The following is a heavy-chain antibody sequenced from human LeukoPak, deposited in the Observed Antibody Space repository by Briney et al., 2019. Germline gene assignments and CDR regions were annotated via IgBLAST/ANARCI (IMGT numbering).Heavy chain of an antibody. D-gene: IGHD3-10*01. CDR2: IYYSGST. J-gene: IGHJ5*02. Sequence: SETLSLTCTVSGGSISSYYWSWIRQPPGKGLEWIGYIYYSGSTNYNPSLKSRVTISVDTSENQFSLKLSSVTAADTAVYYCARLGAYYYGSGTGNWFDPWGQGTLVTVSS. CDR3: ARLGAYYYGSGTGNWFDP. CDR1: GGSISSYY. V-gene: IGHV4-59*01.